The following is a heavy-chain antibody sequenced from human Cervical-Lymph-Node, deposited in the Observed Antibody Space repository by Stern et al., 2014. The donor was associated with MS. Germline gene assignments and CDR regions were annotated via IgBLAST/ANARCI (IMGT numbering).Heavy chain of an antibody. CDR1: GFPFSSYS. CDR2: ISSSSSYI. Sequence: EVQLVESGGGLVKPGGSLRLSCPASGFPFSSYSMNWVRQAPGKGLEWVSSISSSSSYISYADSVKGRFTISRDNAKNSLYLQMNSLRAEDTAVYYCARAMDGLDYWGQGTLVTVSS. V-gene: IGHV3-21*01. CDR3: ARAMDGLDY. J-gene: IGHJ4*02. D-gene: IGHD2-2*03.